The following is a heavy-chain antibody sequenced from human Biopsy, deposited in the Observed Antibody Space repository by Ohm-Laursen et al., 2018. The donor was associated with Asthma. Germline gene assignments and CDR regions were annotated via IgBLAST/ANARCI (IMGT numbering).Heavy chain of an antibody. D-gene: IGHD7-27*01. CDR1: GFTFRSYA. Sequence: SLRLSCAASGFTFRSYAMHWVRQAPGKGLEWVAVGGSYYDGGLKYYADSVNGRFTVSRDDSKNTLYLQMNSLRPDDTAVYYCSRDTLGYYFDIWGRGTLVTVSS. CDR3: SRDTLGYYFDI. J-gene: IGHJ4*02. CDR2: GGSYYDGGLK. V-gene: IGHV3-30-3*01.